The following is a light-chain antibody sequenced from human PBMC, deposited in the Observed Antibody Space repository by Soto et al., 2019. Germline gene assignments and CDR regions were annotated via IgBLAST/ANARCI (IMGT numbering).Light chain of an antibody. J-gene: IGLJ1*01. Sequence: QSALTQPASVSGSPGQSITISCTGISSDVGSYNHVSWYQQHPGKAPKLIIYEVTDRPSGVSNRFSGSKSGNTASLTISGLQAEDEAEYYCSSYTNINTRACVFGTGTKLTVL. CDR1: SSDVGSYNH. V-gene: IGLV2-14*02. CDR3: SSYTNINTRACV. CDR2: EVT.